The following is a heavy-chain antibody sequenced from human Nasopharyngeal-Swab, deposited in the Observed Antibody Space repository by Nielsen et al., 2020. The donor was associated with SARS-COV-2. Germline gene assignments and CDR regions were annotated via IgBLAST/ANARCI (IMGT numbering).Heavy chain of an antibody. V-gene: IGHV4-28*01. J-gene: IGHJ4*02. CDR3: ATKDYSGPYWPDFDF. D-gene: IGHD2-8*02. CDR2: IYSSGST. Sequence: WIRQPPGKGLEWIGEIYSSGSTTYNPSLKSRVTMSMDRSKNQFSLNLNSVTAADTAVYYCATKDYSGPYWPDFDFWGQGTLVTVSS.